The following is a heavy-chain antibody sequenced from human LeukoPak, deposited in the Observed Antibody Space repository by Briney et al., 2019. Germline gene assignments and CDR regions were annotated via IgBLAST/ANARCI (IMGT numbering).Heavy chain of an antibody. V-gene: IGHV3-53*01. Sequence: PGGSPRLSCAASGFTVSSNYMSWARQAPGKGLEWVSVIYSGGSTYYADSVKGRFTISRDNSKNTLYLQMNSLRAEDTAVYYCARVLISHYYGMDVWGQGTTVTVSS. CDR3: ARVLISHYYGMDV. CDR2: IYSGGST. D-gene: IGHD3-3*02. CDR1: GFTVSSNY. J-gene: IGHJ6*02.